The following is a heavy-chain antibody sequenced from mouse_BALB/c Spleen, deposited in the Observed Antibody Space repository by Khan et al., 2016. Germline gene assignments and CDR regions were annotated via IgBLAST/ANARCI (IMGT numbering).Heavy chain of an antibody. CDR1: GYSITSDYA. J-gene: IGHJ1*01. CDR3: TRSPTATRYFDV. D-gene: IGHD1-2*01. CDR2: IRYSGST. Sequence: EVQLQESGPGLVKPSQSLSLTCTVTGYSITSDYASNWIRQFPGNKLEWMGYIRYSGSTTYNPSLKSRISITRDTSKNQFFLQLYSVTTEDTATYYCTRSPTATRYFDVWGAGTTVTVSS. V-gene: IGHV3-2*02.